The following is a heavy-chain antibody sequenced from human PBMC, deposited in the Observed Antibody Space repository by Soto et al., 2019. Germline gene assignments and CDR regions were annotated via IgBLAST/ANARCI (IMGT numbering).Heavy chain of an antibody. CDR2: INHSGST. Sequence: SETLSLTCAVSGGSISSGGYSWSWIRQPPGKGLEWIGEINHSGSTNYNPSLKSRVTISVDTSKNQFSLKLSSVTAADTAVYYCARGRSYVVVPAASYYYYGMEVWGQGTTVTGSS. CDR3: ARGRSYVVVPAASYYYYGMEV. J-gene: IGHJ6*02. V-gene: IGHV4-34*01. CDR1: GGSISSGGYS. D-gene: IGHD2-2*01.